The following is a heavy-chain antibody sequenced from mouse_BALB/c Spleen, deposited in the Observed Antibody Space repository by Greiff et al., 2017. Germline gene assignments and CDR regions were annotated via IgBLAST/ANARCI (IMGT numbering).Heavy chain of an antibody. CDR1: GFTFSDYY. J-gene: IGHJ4*01. CDR3: ARAYGNYAMDY. V-gene: IGHV5-4*02. CDR2: ISDGGSYT. D-gene: IGHD2-10*02. Sequence: EVKLMESGGGLVKPGGSLKLPCAASGFTFSDYYMYWVRQTPEKRLEWVATISDGGSYTYYPDSVKGRFTIYRDNAKNNLYLQMSSLKTEDTAMYYCARAYGNYAMDYWGQGTSVTVSS.